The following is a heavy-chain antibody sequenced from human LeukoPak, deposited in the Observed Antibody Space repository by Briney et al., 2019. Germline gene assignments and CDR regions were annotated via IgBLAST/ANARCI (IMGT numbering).Heavy chain of an antibody. CDR2: ISYDGSNK. CDR1: GFTFSSYA. D-gene: IGHD1-26*01. Sequence: GGSLRLSCAASGFTFSSYAMHWVRQAPGKGLEWVAVISYDGSNKYYADSVKGRFTISRDNSKNTLYLQMNSLRAEDTAVYYCAREKFLGVGATVFDYWGQGTLVTVSS. J-gene: IGHJ4*02. CDR3: AREKFLGVGATVFDY. V-gene: IGHV3-30*04.